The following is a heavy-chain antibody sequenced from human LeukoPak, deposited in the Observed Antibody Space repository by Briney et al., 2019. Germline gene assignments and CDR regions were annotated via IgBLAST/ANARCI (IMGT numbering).Heavy chain of an antibody. CDR1: GGTFSSYA. CDR2: IIPVFGTT. CDR3: ARDRNGKGSGSYSSDY. Sequence: SVKVSCKAFGGTFSSYAISWVRQAPGQGLEWMGGIIPVFGTTNYAQKFQGRVTITADKSTSTAYMELSSLRSEDTAVYYCARDRNGKGSGSYSSDYWGQGTLVTVSS. V-gene: IGHV1-69*06. J-gene: IGHJ4*02. D-gene: IGHD3-10*01.